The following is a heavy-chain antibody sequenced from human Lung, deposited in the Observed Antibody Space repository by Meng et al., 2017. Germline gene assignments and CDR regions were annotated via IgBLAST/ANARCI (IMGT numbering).Heavy chain of an antibody. CDR3: ARGPTTMAHDFDY. CDR1: GGSFSDYY. V-gene: IGHV4-34*01. D-gene: IGHD4-11*01. J-gene: IGHJ4*02. Sequence: QGDPQEWGAGLVKPSGTLPPPCVVSGGSFSDYYWSWIRQPPGKGLEWIGEINHSGSTNYNPSLESRATISVDTSQNNLSLKLSSVTAADSAVYYCARGPTTMAHDFDYWGQGTLVTVSS. CDR2: INHSGST.